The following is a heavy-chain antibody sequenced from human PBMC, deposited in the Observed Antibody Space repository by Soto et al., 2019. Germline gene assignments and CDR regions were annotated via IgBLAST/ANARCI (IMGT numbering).Heavy chain of an antibody. D-gene: IGHD6-19*01. J-gene: IGHJ4*02. CDR2: IWYDGSNK. Sequence: ESGGGVVQPGRSLRLSCAASGFTFSSYGMHWVRQAPGKGLEWVAVIWYDGSNKYYADSVKGRFTISRDNSKNTLYLQMNSLRAEDTAVYYCALSSAVAGCFDYWGQGTLVTVSS. CDR3: ALSSAVAGCFDY. CDR1: GFTFSSYG. V-gene: IGHV3-33*01.